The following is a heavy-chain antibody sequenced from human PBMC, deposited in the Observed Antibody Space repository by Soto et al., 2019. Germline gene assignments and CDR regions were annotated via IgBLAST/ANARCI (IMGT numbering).Heavy chain of an antibody. Sequence: SETLSLTCAVYGGSFSGYYWSWIRQPPGKGLEWIGEINHSGSTNYNPSLKSRVTISVDTSKNQFSLKLSSVTAADTAVYYCARAGYYYYGMDVWGQGTTVTVSS. J-gene: IGHJ6*02. CDR1: GGSFSGYY. CDR3: ARAGYYYYGMDV. V-gene: IGHV4-34*01. CDR2: INHSGST.